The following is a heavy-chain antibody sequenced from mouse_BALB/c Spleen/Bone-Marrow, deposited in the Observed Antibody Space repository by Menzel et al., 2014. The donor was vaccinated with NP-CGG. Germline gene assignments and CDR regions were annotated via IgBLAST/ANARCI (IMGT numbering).Heavy chain of an antibody. D-gene: IGHD2-4*01. J-gene: IGHJ3*01. Sequence: QVQLQQSGAELMKPGASVKISCKATGYTFSTYWIEWVKQRPGHGLEWVGEILPGSGTTNYNEKFKGKATFTADTSSNTAYMQLSSLTSEDSAVYYCARLITTGGFAYWGQGTLVTVPA. CDR3: ARLITTGGFAY. V-gene: IGHV1-9*01. CDR1: GYTFSTYW. CDR2: ILPGSGTT.